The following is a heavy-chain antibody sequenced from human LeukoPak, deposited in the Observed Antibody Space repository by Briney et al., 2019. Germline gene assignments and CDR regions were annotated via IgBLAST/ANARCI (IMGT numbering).Heavy chain of an antibody. CDR2: INHSGST. J-gene: IGHJ4*02. CDR1: GGSISSYY. V-gene: IGHV4-34*01. D-gene: IGHD2-15*01. CDR3: ARAVWWSGYFDY. Sequence: SETLSLTCTVSGGSISSYYWSWIRQPPGKGLEWIGEINHSGSTNYNPSLKSRVTISVDTSKNQFSLKLSSVTAADTAVYYCARAVWWSGYFDYWGQGTLVTVSS.